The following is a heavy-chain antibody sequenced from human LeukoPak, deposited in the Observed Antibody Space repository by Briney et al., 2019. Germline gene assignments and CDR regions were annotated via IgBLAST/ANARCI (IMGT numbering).Heavy chain of an antibody. V-gene: IGHV4-59*01. CDR2: MFYTENA. J-gene: IGHJ5*02. CDR1: GGSITSYY. Sequence: SETLSLTCSVSGGSITSYYWSWIRQSPGKGLEWIGYMFYTENANYNPSLKSRVTISVDTSKNQFFLELTSVTTADTAVYYCARGPIFGIVYNWFDPWGQGTLVIVSS. D-gene: IGHD3-3*01. CDR3: ARGPIFGIVYNWFDP.